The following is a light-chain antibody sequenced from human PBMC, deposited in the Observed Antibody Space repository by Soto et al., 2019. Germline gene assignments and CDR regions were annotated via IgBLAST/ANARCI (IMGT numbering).Light chain of an antibody. V-gene: IGKV4-1*01. CDR2: WAS. CDR3: QQYCTTPLT. J-gene: IGKJ4*01. Sequence: DIVMTQSPDSLAVSLGEMATINCKSSQSVLYRAYNKDFLAWYQQKPGQPPKLLIYWASTREAGVPDRFSGGGSGTDFTLTISSLQAEDVAVYYCQQYCTTPLTCGGGTKVEIK. CDR1: QSVLYRAYNKDF.